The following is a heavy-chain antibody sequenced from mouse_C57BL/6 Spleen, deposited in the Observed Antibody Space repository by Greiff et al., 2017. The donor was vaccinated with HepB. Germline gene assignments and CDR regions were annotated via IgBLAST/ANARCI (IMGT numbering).Heavy chain of an antibody. Sequence: EVKLMESGGGLVQPGGSLKLSCAASGFTFSDYGMAWVRQAPRKGPEWVAFISNLAYSIYYADTVTGRFTISRENAKNTLYLEMSSLRSEDTAMYYCARGGYDYYYAMDYWGQGTSVTVSS. CDR2: ISNLAYSI. J-gene: IGHJ4*01. V-gene: IGHV5-15*01. CDR1: GFTFSDYG. D-gene: IGHD2-4*01. CDR3: ARGGYDYYYAMDY.